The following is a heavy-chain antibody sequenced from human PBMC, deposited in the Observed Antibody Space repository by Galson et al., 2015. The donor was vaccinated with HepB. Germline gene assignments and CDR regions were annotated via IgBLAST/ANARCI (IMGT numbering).Heavy chain of an antibody. D-gene: IGHD2-15*01. CDR2: IIPILGIA. V-gene: IGHV1-69*04. J-gene: IGHJ4*02. CDR1: GGTFSSYT. CDR3: ARDTGSYGPPKPYYYFDY. Sequence: SVKVSCKASGGTFSSYTISWVRQAPGQGLEWMGRIIPILGIANYAQKFQGRVTITADKSTSTAYMELSSLRSEDTAVYYCARDTGSYGPPKPYYYFDYWGQGTLVTVSS.